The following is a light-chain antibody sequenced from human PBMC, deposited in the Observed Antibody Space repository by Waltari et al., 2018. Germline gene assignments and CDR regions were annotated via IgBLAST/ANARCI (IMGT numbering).Light chain of an antibody. CDR1: QSVSRT. CDR3: QHYVRLPVT. CDR2: GAS. V-gene: IGKV3-20*01. J-gene: IGKJ1*01. Sequence: EIVLTQSPGPLSLSSGERATLPRRASQSVSRTLAWYQQKPGQAPRLLIYGASTRAAGIPDRFSGSGSGTDFSLTISRLEPEDFAVYYCQHYVRLPVTFGQGTKVEIK.